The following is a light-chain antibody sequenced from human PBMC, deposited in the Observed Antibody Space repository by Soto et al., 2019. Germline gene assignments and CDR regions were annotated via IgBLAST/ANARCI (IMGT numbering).Light chain of an antibody. Sequence: QSALTQPASLSGSPGQSITISCTGTSSDIGAYDYVSWFQQHPGKAPKLMISEVNNRPSGVSNRFSGAKSGNSASLTISGLRAEDEADYYCCSYAGSYNLGVFGGGTKVTVL. CDR2: EVN. V-gene: IGLV2-14*01. CDR3: CSYAGSYNLGV. CDR1: SSDIGAYDY. J-gene: IGLJ3*02.